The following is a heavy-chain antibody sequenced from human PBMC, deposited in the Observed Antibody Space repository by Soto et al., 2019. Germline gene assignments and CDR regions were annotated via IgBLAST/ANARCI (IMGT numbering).Heavy chain of an antibody. CDR1: GYSFTSYW. CDR2: IYPGDSDT. J-gene: IGHJ6*02. V-gene: IGHV5-51*01. Sequence: GESMKISCKGSGYSFTSYWIGWVRQMPGKGLEWMGIIYPGDSDTRYSPSFQGQVTISADKSISTAYLQWSSLKASDTAMYYCARTPAXKSLRYFDWSTLHGMDVWGPGTTVTVSS. CDR3: ARTPAXKSLRYFDWSTLHGMDV. D-gene: IGHD3-9*01.